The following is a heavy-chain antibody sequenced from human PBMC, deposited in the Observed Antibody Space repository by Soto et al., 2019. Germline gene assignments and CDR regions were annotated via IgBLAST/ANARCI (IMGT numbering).Heavy chain of an antibody. CDR3: AREGSHDAFDI. CDR1: GYTFTSYA. V-gene: IGHV1-3*01. D-gene: IGHD1-26*01. Sequence: ASVKVSCKASGYTFTSYAMHWVRQAPGQRLEWMGWINAGNGNTKYSQKLQGRVTITRDTSASTAYMELSSLRSEDTAVYYCAREGSHDAFDIWGQGTMVTVSS. J-gene: IGHJ3*02. CDR2: INAGNGNT.